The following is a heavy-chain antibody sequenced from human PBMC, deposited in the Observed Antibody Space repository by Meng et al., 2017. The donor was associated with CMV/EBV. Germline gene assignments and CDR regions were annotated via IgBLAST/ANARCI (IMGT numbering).Heavy chain of an antibody. V-gene: IGHV3-74*01. CDR1: GFTFSSYW. CDR3: ARDYQLERRSDDY. Sequence: GESLKISCAASGFTFSSYWMYWVRQAPGKGLVWVSRIKSDGSSTTYADSVKGRFTISRDNAKNTLYLQMNSLRSDDTAVYYCARDYQLERRSDDYWGQGTLVTVSS. D-gene: IGHD1-1*01. CDR2: IKSDGSST. J-gene: IGHJ4*02.